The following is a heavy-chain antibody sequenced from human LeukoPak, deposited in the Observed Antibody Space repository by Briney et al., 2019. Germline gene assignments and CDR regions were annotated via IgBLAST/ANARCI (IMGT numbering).Heavy chain of an antibody. Sequence: PSETLSLTCAVSGGSISSSNWWSWVRQPPGKGLEWIGEIYHSGSTNYNPSLKSRVTISVDKSKNQFSLKLSSVTAADTAVYYCAREGTYGDYYYGMDVWGKGTTVTVSS. J-gene: IGHJ6*04. V-gene: IGHV4-4*02. D-gene: IGHD4-17*01. CDR3: AREGTYGDYYYGMDV. CDR2: IYHSGST. CDR1: GGSISSSNW.